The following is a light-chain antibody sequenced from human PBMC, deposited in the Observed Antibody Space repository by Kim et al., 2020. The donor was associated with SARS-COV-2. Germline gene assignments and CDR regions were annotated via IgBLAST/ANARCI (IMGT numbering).Light chain of an antibody. CDR1: SSHIGNNY. CDR2: DNT. CDR3: GTWDSSLSAYV. Sequence: GQKVTTSCPGSSSHIGNNYVSWYQQLPGTAPKLLIYDNTKRPSGIPDRFSGSKSGTSATLGITGLQTGDEADYYCGTWDSSLSAYVFGTGTKVTVL. V-gene: IGLV1-51*01. J-gene: IGLJ1*01.